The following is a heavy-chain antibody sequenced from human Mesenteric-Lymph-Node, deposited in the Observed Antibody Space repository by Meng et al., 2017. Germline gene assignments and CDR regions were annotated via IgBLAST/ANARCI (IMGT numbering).Heavy chain of an antibody. Sequence: SETLSLTCTVSGGSISSGDYFWNWIRQHPGKGLEWIGYIYYTGRTYYNPSLKSRLAISVDTSTNQFSLKLSSVTAAETAVYYCARANYGNTYYFDYWGQGTLVTVSS. D-gene: IGHD3-16*01. CDR3: ARANYGNTYYFDY. V-gene: IGHV4-31*03. CDR1: GGSISSGDYF. CDR2: IYYTGRT. J-gene: IGHJ4*02.